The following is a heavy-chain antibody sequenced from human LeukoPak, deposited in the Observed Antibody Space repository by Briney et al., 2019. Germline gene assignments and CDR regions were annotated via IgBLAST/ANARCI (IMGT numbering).Heavy chain of an antibody. V-gene: IGHV4-39*01. CDR3: ARRTVGATPRFDF. CDR1: GGSISSSFYY. Sequence: PSETLSLTCTVSGGSISSSFYYWGWIRQPPGKGQEWIGSIYYSGSTNYNPSLKSRVTMSVDTSKNQFSLRLSSVTAADTAVYYCARRTVGATPRFDFWGQGTLVTVSS. J-gene: IGHJ4*02. CDR2: IYYSGST. D-gene: IGHD1-26*01.